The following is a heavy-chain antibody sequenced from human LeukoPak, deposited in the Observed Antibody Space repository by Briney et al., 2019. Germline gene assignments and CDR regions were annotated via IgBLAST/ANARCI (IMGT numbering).Heavy chain of an antibody. V-gene: IGHV4-4*02. CDR1: GDSMSGTNW. Sequence: SETLSLTCAVSGDSMSGTNWWSWVRQAPGKGLEWIGEIYHDGSTNYNPSLKSRVTISIDKSRRQFSLRLNSVTAADTAVYYCARLYLPATRFDYWGQGTLVTVSS. CDR3: ARLYLPATRFDY. J-gene: IGHJ4*02. D-gene: IGHD5-24*01. CDR2: IYHDGST.